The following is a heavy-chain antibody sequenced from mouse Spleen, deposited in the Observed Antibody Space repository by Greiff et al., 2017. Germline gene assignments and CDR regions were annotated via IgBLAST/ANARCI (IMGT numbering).Heavy chain of an antibody. CDR1: GYAFSSSW. D-gene: IGHD2-4*01. Sequence: LVESGPELVKPGASVKISCKASGYAFSSSWMNWVKQRPGKGLEWIGRIYPGDGDTNYNGKFKGKATLTADKSSSTAYMQLSSLTSEDSAVYFCARVDYDGYAMDYWGQGTSVTVSS. CDR2: IYPGDGDT. V-gene: IGHV1-82*01. J-gene: IGHJ4*01. CDR3: ARVDYDGYAMDY.